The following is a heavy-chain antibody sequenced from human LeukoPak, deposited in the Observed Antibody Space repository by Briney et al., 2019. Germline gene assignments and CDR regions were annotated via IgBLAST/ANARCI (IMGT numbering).Heavy chain of an antibody. V-gene: IGHV1-2*06. Sequence: ASVKVSCKASAYIFTGYYMHWVRQAPGQGLEWMGRINPKSGDTNYAQKFQGRVTMTRDTSISTAYMELSRLRPDDTAVYYCARGLYYYDSSGYSNWFDPWGQGTLVTVSS. CDR3: ARGLYYYDSSGYSNWFDP. CDR1: AYIFTGYY. CDR2: INPKSGDT. J-gene: IGHJ5*02. D-gene: IGHD3-22*01.